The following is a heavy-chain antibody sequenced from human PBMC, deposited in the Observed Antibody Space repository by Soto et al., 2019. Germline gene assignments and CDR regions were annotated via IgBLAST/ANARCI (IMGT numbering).Heavy chain of an antibody. CDR2: IIPIFGTT. D-gene: IGHD3-10*01. V-gene: IGHV1-69*01. CDR3: ARAGHYALWVGEPHGMDV. CDR1: GVTFSSYA. Sequence: QVQLVQSGAEVKKPGSSVKVSCKASGVTFSSYAISWVRQAPGQGLEWMGGIIPIFGTTNYAQKFKGRVTITADESTSTAYIALSSLRSENTAVYYWARAGHYALWVGEPHGMDVWGQGTTVTVSS. J-gene: IGHJ6*02.